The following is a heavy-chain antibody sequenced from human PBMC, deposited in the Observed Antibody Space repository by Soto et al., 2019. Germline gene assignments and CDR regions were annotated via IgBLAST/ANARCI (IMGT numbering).Heavy chain of an antibody. V-gene: IGHV1-69*01. CDR1: GGTFSSYA. Sequence: QVQLVQSGAEVKKPGSSVKVSCKASGGTFSSYAISWVRQAPGQGLEWMGGIIPIFGTANYAQKFQGRVTITADESTSTAYMELSSLRSEETAVYYCARTPPDSSSWYRWFDPWGQGTLVTVSS. J-gene: IGHJ5*02. CDR3: ARTPPDSSSWYRWFDP. D-gene: IGHD6-13*01. CDR2: IIPIFGTA.